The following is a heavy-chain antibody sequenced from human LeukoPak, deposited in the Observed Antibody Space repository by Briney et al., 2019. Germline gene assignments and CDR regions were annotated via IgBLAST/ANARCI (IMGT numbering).Heavy chain of an antibody. J-gene: IGHJ5*02. Sequence: GGSLRLSCAASGFTFSSYAMHWVRQTPGTGPEWVAGISYDGGNKYYADSVKGRFSISRDNSKNTLYLQMNSLRAEDTAIYYCARDAQLFYGNWFAPGGKGTLVTVSS. CDR3: ARDAQLFYGNWFAP. D-gene: IGHD3-3*02. V-gene: IGHV3-30-3*01. CDR2: ISYDGGNK. CDR1: GFTFSSYA.